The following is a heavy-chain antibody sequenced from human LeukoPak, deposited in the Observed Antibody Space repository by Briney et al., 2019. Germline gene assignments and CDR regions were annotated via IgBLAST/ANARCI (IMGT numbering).Heavy chain of an antibody. D-gene: IGHD4-23*01. CDR1: GGSISSGGYS. CDR2: IYHSGST. CDR3: AREGASAVGAFDI. J-gene: IGHJ3*02. V-gene: IGHV4-30-2*01. Sequence: SETLSLTCAVSGGSISSGGYSWSWIRQPPGKGLEWIGYIYHSGSTYYNPSLKSRVTISLDRSKNQFSLKLSSVTAADTAVYYCAREGASAVGAFDIWGQGTMVTVSS.